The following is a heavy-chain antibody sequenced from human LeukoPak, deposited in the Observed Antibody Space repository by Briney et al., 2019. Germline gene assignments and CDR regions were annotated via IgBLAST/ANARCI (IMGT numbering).Heavy chain of an antibody. CDR3: ARGGRRCSSTSCYMGPGSLPEYNWFDP. Sequence: ASVKVSCKASGYTFTSYGISWVRQAPGQGLEWMGWISAYNGNTNYAQKFQGRVTITADESTSTAYMELSSLRSEDTAVYYCARGGRRCSSTSCYMGPGSLPEYNWFDPWGQGTLVTVSS. CDR2: ISAYNGNT. D-gene: IGHD2-2*02. J-gene: IGHJ5*02. V-gene: IGHV1-18*01. CDR1: GYTFTSYG.